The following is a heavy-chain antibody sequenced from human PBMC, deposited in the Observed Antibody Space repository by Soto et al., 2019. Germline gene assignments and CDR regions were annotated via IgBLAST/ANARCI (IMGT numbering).Heavy chain of an antibody. CDR1: GGSISSYY. D-gene: IGHD1-26*01. CDR2: IYYSGST. Sequence: QVQLQESGPGLVKPSETLSLTCTVSGGSISSYYWSWIRQPPGKGLEWIGYIYYSGSTNYNPSLKCRVTISVDTSKIQFSLKLSSVTAADTAVYYCARRYGGNLAYWGQGTLVTVSS. V-gene: IGHV4-59*08. CDR3: ARRYGGNLAY. J-gene: IGHJ4*02.